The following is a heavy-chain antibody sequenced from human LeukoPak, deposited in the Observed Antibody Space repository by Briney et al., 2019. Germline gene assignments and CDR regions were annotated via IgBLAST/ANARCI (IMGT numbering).Heavy chain of an antibody. Sequence: SETLSLTCTASGGSISSYYWSRIRQPAGKGLEWIGRIYTSGSTNYNPSLKSRVTMSVDTSKNQFSLKLSSVTAADTAVYYCARDRLERLANWFDPWGQGTLVTVSS. J-gene: IGHJ5*02. V-gene: IGHV4-4*07. CDR2: IYTSGST. CDR1: GGSISSYY. D-gene: IGHD1-1*01. CDR3: ARDRLERLANWFDP.